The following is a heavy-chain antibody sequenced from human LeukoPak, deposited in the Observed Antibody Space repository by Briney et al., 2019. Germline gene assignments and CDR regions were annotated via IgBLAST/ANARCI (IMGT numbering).Heavy chain of an antibody. D-gene: IGHD3-22*01. J-gene: IGHJ1*01. CDR1: GYTFTGYY. CDR2: INPNSGGT. V-gene: IGHV1-2*02. CDR3: ARDGVGYYASSGYYYFQH. Sequence: GASVKVSCKASGYTFTGYYMHWARQAPGQGLEWMGWINPNSGGTNYAQKFQGRVTMTRDTSISTAYMELSRLRSDDTAVYYCARDGVGYYASSGYYYFQHWGQGTLVTVSS.